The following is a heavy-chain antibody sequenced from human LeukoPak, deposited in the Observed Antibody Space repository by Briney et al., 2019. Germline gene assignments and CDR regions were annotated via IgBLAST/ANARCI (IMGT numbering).Heavy chain of an antibody. CDR3: ARGGIQLQKGRFDY. Sequence: SETLSLTCTVSGGSMSPYHWGWIRQPPGKGLEWTGYIYYSGSTNYNPSLKSRVTISVDTSKNQFSLKLSSVTAADTAVYYCARGGIQLQKGRFDYWGQGTLVTVSS. J-gene: IGHJ4*02. CDR2: IYYSGST. CDR1: GGSMSPYH. D-gene: IGHD5-18*01. V-gene: IGHV4-59*12.